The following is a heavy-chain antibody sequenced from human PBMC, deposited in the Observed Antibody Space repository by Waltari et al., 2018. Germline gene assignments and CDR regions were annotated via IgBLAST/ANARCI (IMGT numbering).Heavy chain of an antibody. Sequence: QLQLQESGPGLVKPSETLSLTCTVSGGSISSSSYYWGWIRQPPGKGLEWIGSIYYSGSNYYDPSLKSRVTISVDTSKNQFSLKLSSVTAADTAVYYCARLWYSSSWYWFDPWGQGTLVTVSS. D-gene: IGHD6-13*01. J-gene: IGHJ5*02. V-gene: IGHV4-39*07. CDR3: ARLWYSSSWYWFDP. CDR2: IYYSGSN. CDR1: GGSISSSSYY.